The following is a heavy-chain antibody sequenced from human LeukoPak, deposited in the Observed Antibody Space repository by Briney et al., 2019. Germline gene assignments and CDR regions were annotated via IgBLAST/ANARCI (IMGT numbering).Heavy chain of an antibody. D-gene: IGHD4-23*01. Sequence: GGSLRLSCGASGFTFSSYWMHWVRQAPGKGLVWISRINSDGSTTSYADSVKGRFTISRDNAKNSLYLQMNSLRAEDTAVYYCARASSYGGNFLGYFDYWGQGTLVTVSS. CDR2: INSDGSTT. CDR1: GFTFSSYW. J-gene: IGHJ4*02. V-gene: IGHV3-74*01. CDR3: ARASSYGGNFLGYFDY.